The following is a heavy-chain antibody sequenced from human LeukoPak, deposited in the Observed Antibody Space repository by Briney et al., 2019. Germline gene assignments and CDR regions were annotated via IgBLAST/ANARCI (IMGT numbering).Heavy chain of an antibody. D-gene: IGHD2-2*01. J-gene: IGHJ6*02. CDR1: GFTFSNAW. Sequence: GGSLRLSCAASGFTFSNAWMTWDRQAPGKGLEWVGRIYRNADGGTTDYAAPVKGRFTISRDDSKNTLYLQMNSLKTEDTAVYYCTTDSYCSTTTYYASSNYYYGLDAWGQGTSVTVSS. CDR3: TTDSYCSTTTYYASSNYYYGLDA. CDR2: IYRNADGGTT. V-gene: IGHV3-15*05.